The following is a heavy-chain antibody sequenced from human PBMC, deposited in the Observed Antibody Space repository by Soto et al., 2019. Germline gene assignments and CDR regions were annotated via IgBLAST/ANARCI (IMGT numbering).Heavy chain of an antibody. V-gene: IGHV4-61*01. CDR2: IYYSGST. CDR3: ARGNYYDSSGYYPPYFQQ. CDR1: GGSFSSGSYY. Sequence: XATLSLTCTVSGGSFSSGSYYWSWIRQPPGKGLEWIGYIYYSGSTNYNPSLKSRVTISVDTSKNQFSLKLSSVTAADTAVYYCARGNYYDSSGYYPPYFQQWGQGTLVTVSS. D-gene: IGHD3-22*01. J-gene: IGHJ1*01.